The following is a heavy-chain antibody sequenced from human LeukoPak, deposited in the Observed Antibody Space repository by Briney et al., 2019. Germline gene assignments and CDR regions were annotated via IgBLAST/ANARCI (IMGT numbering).Heavy chain of an antibody. V-gene: IGHV1-18*01. CDR3: ARDRWGVNYYQYMDV. CDR1: GYTFTIYG. J-gene: IGHJ6*03. Sequence: GAPVKVSFKASGYTFTIYGISWVRLAPGHGLELMGWISAYNGNRKYEKKPQGRVTMTTDTDTSTAYMELSSLRADDTAVYYCARDRWGVNYYQYMDVWGKGTTVTVSS. D-gene: IGHD3-10*01. CDR2: ISAYNGNR.